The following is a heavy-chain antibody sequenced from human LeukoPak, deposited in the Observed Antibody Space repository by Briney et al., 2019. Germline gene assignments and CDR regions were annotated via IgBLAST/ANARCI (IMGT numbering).Heavy chain of an antibody. CDR2: INSAGRST. CDR1: GFTFSSYW. J-gene: IGHJ4*01. CDR3: ARDGTAAGLYFDL. V-gene: IGHV3-74*01. D-gene: IGHD6-13*01. Sequence: GGSLRLSCAASGFTFSSYWMHWVRQAPGKGLVWVSRINSAGRSTSYADSVKGRFTISRDNAKNTLYLQMSSLRAEDTAVYYCARDGTAAGLYFDLWGQGTLVTVSS.